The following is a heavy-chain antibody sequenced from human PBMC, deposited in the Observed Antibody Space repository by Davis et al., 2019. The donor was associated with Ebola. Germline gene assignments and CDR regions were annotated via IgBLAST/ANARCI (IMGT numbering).Heavy chain of an antibody. CDR1: GFTFSSYP. CDR2: ILNDGTNK. CDR3: ARDKLIAVVPTALAGFFDL. J-gene: IGHJ2*01. Sequence: PGGSLRLSCAASGFTFSSYPMHWVRQAPGKGLEWVAVILNDGTNKYYADSVKGRFTISRDNSKNTLYLQMNSLRVEDTAVYYCARDKLIAVVPTALAGFFDLWGRGTLVTVSS. V-gene: IGHV3-30-3*01. D-gene: IGHD2-2*01.